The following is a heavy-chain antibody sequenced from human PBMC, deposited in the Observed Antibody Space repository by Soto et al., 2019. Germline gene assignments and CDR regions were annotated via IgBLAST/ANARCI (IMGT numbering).Heavy chain of an antibody. CDR1: GYTFTSYG. V-gene: IGHV1-18*01. D-gene: IGHD2-2*01. CDR2: ISAYNGNT. Sequence: ASVKVSCKASGYTFTSYGISWVRQAPGQGLEWMGWISAYNGNTNYAQKLQGRVTMTTDTSTSTAYMELRSLRSDDTAVYYCARDRSPGFTSSLTFDYWGRGTLVTVSS. J-gene: IGHJ4*02. CDR3: ARDRSPGFTSSLTFDY.